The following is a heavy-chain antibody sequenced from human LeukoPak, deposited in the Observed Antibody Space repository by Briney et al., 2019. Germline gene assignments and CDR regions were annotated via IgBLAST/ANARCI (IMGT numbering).Heavy chain of an antibody. CDR1: GFTFSTYT. CDR2: ISYDGSNK. V-gene: IGHV3-30*04. CDR3: ARDSGYSNYYFDY. D-gene: IGHD4-11*01. Sequence: GGSLRLSCAASGFTFSTYTMHWVRQAPGKGLEWVTLISYDGSNKYYADSVKGRFTISRDDSKNTLYLQMNSLRGEDTAVYYCARDSGYSNYYFDYWGQGTLVTVSS. J-gene: IGHJ4*02.